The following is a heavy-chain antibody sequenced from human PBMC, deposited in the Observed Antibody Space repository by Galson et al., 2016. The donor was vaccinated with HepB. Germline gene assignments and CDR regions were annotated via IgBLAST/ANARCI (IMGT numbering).Heavy chain of an antibody. V-gene: IGHV4-34*01. J-gene: IGHJ6*02. CDR1: GGSFSGYH. CDR3: ARGPLRWSYRGGMDV. Sequence: SETLSLTCAVFGGSFSGYHWNWIRQPPGKGLEWIGEVIHSGSTNYSPSLKSRVTISVDTSKNQFSLNLTSMTAADTAVYYCARGPLRWSYRGGMDVWGQGTTVTVSS. CDR2: VIHSGST. D-gene: IGHD4-23*01.